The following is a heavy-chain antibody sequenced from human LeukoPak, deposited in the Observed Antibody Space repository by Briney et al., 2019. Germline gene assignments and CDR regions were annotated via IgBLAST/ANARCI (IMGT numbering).Heavy chain of an antibody. V-gene: IGHV4-34*01. D-gene: IGHD3-10*01. CDR3: ARGRTIMVRGRNWFDP. J-gene: IGHJ5*02. Sequence: SETLSLTCAVYGGSFSGYYWSWIRQPPGKGLEWIGEINRSGSTKYNPSLKSRVTISVDTSKNQFSLKLSSVTAADTAVYYCARGRTIMVRGRNWFDPWGQGTLVTVSS. CDR1: GGSFSGYY. CDR2: INRSGST.